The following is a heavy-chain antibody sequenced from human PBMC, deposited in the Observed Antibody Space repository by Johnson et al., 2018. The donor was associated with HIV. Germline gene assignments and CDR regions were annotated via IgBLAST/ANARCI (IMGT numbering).Heavy chain of an antibody. CDR2: IKSKTDGGTT. CDR1: GFTFNRAW. V-gene: IGHV3-15*01. CDR3: AKPPFYAFDI. D-gene: IGHD1-14*01. Sequence: VQLVESGGGLVKPGGSLRLSCAASGFTFNRAWMSWVRQAPGRGLAWVGRIKSKTDGGTTDNAAPVNGRFTISRDNAKNTLYLQMNSLRAEDTAVYYCAKPPFYAFDIWGQGTMVTVSS. J-gene: IGHJ3*02.